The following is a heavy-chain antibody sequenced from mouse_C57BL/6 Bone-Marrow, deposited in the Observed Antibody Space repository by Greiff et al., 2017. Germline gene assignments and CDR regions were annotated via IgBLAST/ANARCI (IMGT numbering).Heavy chain of an antibody. CDR2: INPNNGST. V-gene: IGHV1-22*01. J-gene: IGHJ3*01. D-gene: IGHD1-1*01. CDR3: VRGDYGSSYRTFAY. Sequence: VQLQQSGPELVKPGASVKMSCKASGYTFTDYNMHWVKQSPGQSLEWIGYINPNNGSTSYNQKFKGKATLTVNTSSSTAYMALRSLPSEDSAVYYGVRGDYGSSYRTFAYWGQGTLVTVSA. CDR1: GYTFTDYN.